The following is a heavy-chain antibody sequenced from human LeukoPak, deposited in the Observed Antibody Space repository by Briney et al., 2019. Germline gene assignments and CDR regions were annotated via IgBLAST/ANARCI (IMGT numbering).Heavy chain of an antibody. CDR1: GFTFSSYG. V-gene: IGHV3-33*01. Sequence: GRSLRLSCAASGFTFSSYGMHWVRQAPGKGLEWVAVIWYDGSNKYYADSVKGRFTISRDNSKNTLYLQMNSLRAKDTAVYYCARERYSSSSYYFDYWAREPWSPSPQ. D-gene: IGHD6-6*01. CDR2: IWYDGSNK. CDR3: ARERYSSSSYYFDY. J-gene: IGHJ4*02.